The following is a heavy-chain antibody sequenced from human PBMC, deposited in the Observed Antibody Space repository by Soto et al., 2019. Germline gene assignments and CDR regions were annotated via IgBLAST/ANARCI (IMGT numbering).Heavy chain of an antibody. CDR1: GFSITNYH. J-gene: IGHJ3*02. Sequence: SVKVSCKASGFSITNYHMHLVRQAPGQGLEWMGVITPLGGATTYAQKFQGRVTMTADMSTSNVHMDLSSLRSDDTAVYYCTTRKSGYATPHQAFDIWGQGAMVTVSS. CDR3: TTRKSGYATPHQAFDI. V-gene: IGHV1-46*03. CDR2: ITPLGGAT. D-gene: IGHD5-12*01.